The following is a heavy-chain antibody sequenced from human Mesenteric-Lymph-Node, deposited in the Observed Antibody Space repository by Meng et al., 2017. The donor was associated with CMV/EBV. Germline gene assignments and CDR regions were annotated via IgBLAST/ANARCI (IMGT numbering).Heavy chain of an antibody. CDR3: ARDYYGYSNY. V-gene: IGHV3-48*04. CDR1: GFTFSSYW. Sequence: GESLKISCAASGFTFSSYWMSWVRQAPGKGLEWVSYISSSGSTIYYADSVKGRFTISRDNAKNSLYLQMNSLRAEDTAVYYCARDYYGYSNYWGQGTLVTVSS. D-gene: IGHD3-22*01. J-gene: IGHJ4*02. CDR2: ISSSGSTI.